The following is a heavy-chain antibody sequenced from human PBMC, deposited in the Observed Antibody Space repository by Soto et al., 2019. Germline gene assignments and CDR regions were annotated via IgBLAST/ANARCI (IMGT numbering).Heavy chain of an antibody. V-gene: IGHV3-23*01. CDR2: ISGSGGST. J-gene: IGHJ4*02. D-gene: IGHD3-3*01. CDR3: AKDFNDFWSGYFDY. CDR1: GFTFSSYA. Sequence: PVGSLRLSCAASGFTFSSYAMSWVRQAPGKGLEWVPAISGSGGSTYYADSVKGRFTISRDNSKNTLYLQMNSLRAEDTAVYYCAKDFNDFWSGYFDYWGQGTLVTVSS.